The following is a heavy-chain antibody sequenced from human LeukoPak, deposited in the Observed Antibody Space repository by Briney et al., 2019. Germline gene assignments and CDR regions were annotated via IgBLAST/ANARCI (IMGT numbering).Heavy chain of an antibody. V-gene: IGHV4-34*01. CDR2: INHSGST. D-gene: IGHD4-17*01. CDR1: GGSFSGYY. CDR3: AREDYGDYVDY. J-gene: IGHJ4*02. Sequence: SETLSLTCAVYGGSFSGYYWSWIRQPPGKGLEWIGEINHSGSTNYNPSLKSRVTMSVDTSKNQFSLKLSSVTAADTAVYYCAREDYGDYVDYWGQGTLVTVSS.